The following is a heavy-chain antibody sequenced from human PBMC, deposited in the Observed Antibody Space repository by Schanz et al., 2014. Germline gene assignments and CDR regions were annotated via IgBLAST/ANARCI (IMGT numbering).Heavy chain of an antibody. CDR1: GFTFSSYD. D-gene: IGHD3-10*01. Sequence: VQLVESGGDLVQPGGSLRLSCVASGFTFSSYDVFWVRQAPGKGLEWVAILWHDGSKKYYADSVKGRFTISRDNSKNLLYLQMNSLRAEDTAVYYCAKGRFGELSAFDIWGQGTMVTVSS. J-gene: IGHJ3*02. V-gene: IGHV3-33*06. CDR2: LWHDGSKK. CDR3: AKGRFGELSAFDI.